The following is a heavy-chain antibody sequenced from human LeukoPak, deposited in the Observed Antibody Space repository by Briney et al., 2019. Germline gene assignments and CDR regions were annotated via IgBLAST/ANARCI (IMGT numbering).Heavy chain of an antibody. CDR1: GYTFTGYY. V-gene: IGHV1-2*06. CDR3: ARVLPTGDFDY. CDR2: INPNSGGT. Sequence: ASVKVSCKAYGYTFTGYYMHWVRQAPGQGLEWMGRINPNSGGTNYAQKFQGRVTMTRDTSISTAYMELSRLRSDDTAVYYCARVLPTGDFDYWGQGTLVTVSS. J-gene: IGHJ4*02. D-gene: IGHD4-17*01.